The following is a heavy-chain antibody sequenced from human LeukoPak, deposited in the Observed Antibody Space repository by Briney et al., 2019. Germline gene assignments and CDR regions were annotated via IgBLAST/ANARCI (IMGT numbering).Heavy chain of an antibody. J-gene: IGHJ6*02. CDR1: GGSISSGGYY. Sequence: PSETLSLTCTVSGGSISSGGYYWSWIRQHPGKGLEWIGYIYYSGSTYYNPSLKSRVTISVDTSKNQFSLKLSSVTAADTAVYYCARGHFSYYDFWSGYYPYYYYGMDVWGQGTTVTVSS. D-gene: IGHD3-3*01. CDR3: ARGHFSYYDFWSGYYPYYYYGMDV. CDR2: IYYSGST. V-gene: IGHV4-31*03.